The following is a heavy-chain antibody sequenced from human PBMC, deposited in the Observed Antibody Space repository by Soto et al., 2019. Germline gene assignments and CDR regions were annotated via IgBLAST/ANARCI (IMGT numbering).Heavy chain of an antibody. CDR2: INPSGGST. J-gene: IGHJ4*02. CDR1: GYTFTSYY. CDR3: ARVSLYDSSGYLLDY. Sequence: QVQLVQSGAEVKKPGASVKGSCKASGYTFTSYYMHWVRQAPGQGLEWMGIINPSGGSTSYAQKFQGRVTMTRDTSTNTVYMELSSLRSEDTAVYYCARVSLYDSSGYLLDYWGQGTLVTVSS. V-gene: IGHV1-46*01. D-gene: IGHD3-22*01.